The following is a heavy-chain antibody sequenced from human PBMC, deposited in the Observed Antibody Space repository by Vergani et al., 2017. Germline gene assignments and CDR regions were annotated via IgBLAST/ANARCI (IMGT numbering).Heavy chain of an antibody. D-gene: IGHD5-12*01. CDR2: IKSDGSIT. Sequence: EVQLVESGGGLIHPGGSLRLSCEGSGFSFSGCWMHWVRQSPEKGLVWVSRIKSDGSITNYADSVKGRFTISRDNAKNTLYLEMNSLRGDDTAIYYCVRARCSGPCFMSNWFDFWGQGTLVTVAS. J-gene: IGHJ5*01. CDR3: VRARCSGPCFMSNWFDF. V-gene: IGHV3-74*01. CDR1: GFSFSGCW.